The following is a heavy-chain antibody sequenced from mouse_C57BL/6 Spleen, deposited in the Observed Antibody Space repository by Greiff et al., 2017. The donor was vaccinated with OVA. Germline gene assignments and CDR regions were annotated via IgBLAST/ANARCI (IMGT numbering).Heavy chain of an antibody. CDR3: ARANYGNYWYFDV. V-gene: IGHV1-82*01. J-gene: IGHJ1*03. D-gene: IGHD2-1*01. CDR2: IYPGDGDT. CDR1: GYAFSSSW. Sequence: VQLVESGPELVKPGASVKISCKASGYAFSSSWMNWVKQRPGKGLEWIGRIYPGDGDTNYNGKFKGKATLTADKSSSTAYMQLSSLTSEDSAVYFCARANYGNYWYFDVWGTGTTVTVSS.